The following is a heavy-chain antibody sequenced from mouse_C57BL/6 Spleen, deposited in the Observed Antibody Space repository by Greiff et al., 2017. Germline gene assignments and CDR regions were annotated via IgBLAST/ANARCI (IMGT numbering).Heavy chain of an antibody. D-gene: IGHD1-1*01. J-gene: IGHJ3*01. CDR2: IYPGSGST. V-gene: IGHV1-55*01. CDR3: ARMQDYGSSYAWFAY. Sequence: QVQLQQPGAELVKPGASVKMSCKASGYTFTSYWITWVKQRPGQGLEWIGDIYPGSGSTNYNEKFKSKATLTVDTSSSTAYMQLSSLTSEDSAVYYCARMQDYGSSYAWFAYWGQGTLVTVSA. CDR1: GYTFTSYW.